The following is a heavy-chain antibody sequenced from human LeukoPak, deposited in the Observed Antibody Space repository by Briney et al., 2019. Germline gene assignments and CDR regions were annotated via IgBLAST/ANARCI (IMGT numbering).Heavy chain of an antibody. CDR3: ARVLYYYDSSGYFG. CDR2: INPNSGGT. CDR1: GYTFTGYY. Sequence: GSVKVSCKASGYTFTGYYMHWVRQAPGQGLEWMGWINPNSGGTNYAQKFQGRVTMTRDTSISTAYMELSRLRSDDTAVYYCARVLYYYDSSGYFGWGQGTLVTVSS. V-gene: IGHV1-2*02. D-gene: IGHD3-22*01. J-gene: IGHJ4*02.